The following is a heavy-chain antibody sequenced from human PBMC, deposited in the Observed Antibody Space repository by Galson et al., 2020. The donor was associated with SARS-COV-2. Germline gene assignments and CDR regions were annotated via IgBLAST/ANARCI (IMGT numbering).Heavy chain of an antibody. CDR1: GLTFSNTE. V-gene: IGHV3-48*03. CDR3: ATGDVWFES. D-gene: IGHD7-27*01. CDR2: ISMSGITI. J-gene: IGHJ5*01. Sequence: GESLKISCAASGLTFSNTEMNWVRQAPGKGLEWLSYISMSGITIYYADSVKGRFTNSRDNAENSLYLQMNSLRAEDTGIYYCATGDVWFESWGQGTLVTVSS.